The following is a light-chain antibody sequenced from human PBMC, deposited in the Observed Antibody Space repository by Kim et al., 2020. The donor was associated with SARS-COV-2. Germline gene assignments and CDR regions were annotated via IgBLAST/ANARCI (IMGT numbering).Light chain of an antibody. J-gene: IGKJ1*01. V-gene: IGKV3-20*01. CDR1: QTISGSY. Sequence: PGERATLSCRASQTISGSYLAWYQQKPGQTPRLLIYGASSRATDIPDRFSGSGSGTDFTLTISRLEPEDFAVYYCQQYGSSPWTFGQGTK. CDR3: QQYGSSPWT. CDR2: GAS.